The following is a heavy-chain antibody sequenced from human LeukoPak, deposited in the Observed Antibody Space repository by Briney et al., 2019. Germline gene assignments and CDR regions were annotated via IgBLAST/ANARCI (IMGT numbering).Heavy chain of an antibody. V-gene: IGHV4-61*02. Sequence: SETLSLTCTVSGGSISSGRYYWSWIRQPAGKGLEWIGRIYTSGTTNYNSSLRSRVTISLDTSKNQFSLRPRSVTAADTAVYYCARAPAPHISGSDYHFDYWGQGTLVTVSS. CDR1: GGSISSGRYY. CDR2: IYTSGTT. CDR3: ARAPAPHISGSDYHFDY. J-gene: IGHJ4*02. D-gene: IGHD6-19*01.